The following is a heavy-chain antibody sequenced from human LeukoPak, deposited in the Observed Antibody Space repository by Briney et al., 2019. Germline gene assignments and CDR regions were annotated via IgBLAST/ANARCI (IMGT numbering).Heavy chain of an antibody. J-gene: IGHJ6*03. Sequence: GASVKVSCKVSGYTLTELSMHWVRQAPGKGLEWMGGFDPEDGETIYAQKFQGRVTMTEDTSTDTAYMELSRLRSEDTAVYYCARGHSSSWYQPPRTSYSYSMDVWGKGTTVTISS. D-gene: IGHD6-13*01. CDR3: ARGHSSSWYQPPRTSYSYSMDV. V-gene: IGHV1-24*01. CDR2: FDPEDGET. CDR1: GYTLTELS.